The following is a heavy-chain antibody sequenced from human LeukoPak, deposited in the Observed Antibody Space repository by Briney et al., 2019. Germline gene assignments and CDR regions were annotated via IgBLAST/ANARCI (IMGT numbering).Heavy chain of an antibody. CDR1: GGSISSSNW. V-gene: IGHV4-4*02. CDR3: ARARYSYGSSPFDY. D-gene: IGHD5-18*01. CDR2: INYSGST. J-gene: IGHJ4*02. Sequence: SETLSLTCAVSGGSISSSNWWSWVRQPPGKGLEWIGYINYSGSTNYNPSLKSRVTISVDTSKNQFSLKVSSVTAADTAVYYCARARYSYGSSPFDYWGQGTLVTVSS.